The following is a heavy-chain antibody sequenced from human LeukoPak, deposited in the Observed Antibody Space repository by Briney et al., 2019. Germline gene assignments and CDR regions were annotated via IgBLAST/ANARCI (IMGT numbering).Heavy chain of an antibody. Sequence: PSQTLFLTCAVSGGSISSGGYSWSWIRQPPGKGLEWIGYIYHSGSTYYNPSLKSRVTISVDRSKNQFSLKLSSVTAADTAVYYCARDYGTGYGWFDPWGQGTLVTVSS. D-gene: IGHD7-27*01. CDR2: IYHSGST. CDR3: ARDYGTGYGWFDP. CDR1: GGSISSGGYS. J-gene: IGHJ5*02. V-gene: IGHV4-30-2*01.